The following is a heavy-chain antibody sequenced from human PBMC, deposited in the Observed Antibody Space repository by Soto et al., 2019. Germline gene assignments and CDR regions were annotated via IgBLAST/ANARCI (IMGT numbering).Heavy chain of an antibody. CDR3: ARDRVSGSGSPTYYFDY. D-gene: IGHD3-10*01. Sequence: GGSLRLSCAASGFTVSSTYMSWVRQAPGKGLEWVSVIYSGGSTYYADSVKGRFTISRDNSKNTLYLQMNSLRAEDTAVYYCARDRVSGSGSPTYYFDYWGQGTLVTVSS. CDR1: GFTVSSTY. J-gene: IGHJ4*02. CDR2: IYSGGST. V-gene: IGHV3-66*01.